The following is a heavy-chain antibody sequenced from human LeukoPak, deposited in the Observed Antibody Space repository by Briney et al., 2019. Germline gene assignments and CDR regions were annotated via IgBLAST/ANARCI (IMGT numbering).Heavy chain of an antibody. J-gene: IGHJ4*02. Sequence: ASVKVSCKASGYTFTSYDINWVRQATGQGVEWMGWMNPNSGNTGYAQKFQGRVTMTRNTSISTAYMELSSLRSEDTAVYYCASRDGGEGWLSLDYWGQGTLVTVSS. CDR2: MNPNSGNT. CDR3: ASRDGGEGWLSLDY. D-gene: IGHD3-22*01. CDR1: GYTFTSYD. V-gene: IGHV1-8*01.